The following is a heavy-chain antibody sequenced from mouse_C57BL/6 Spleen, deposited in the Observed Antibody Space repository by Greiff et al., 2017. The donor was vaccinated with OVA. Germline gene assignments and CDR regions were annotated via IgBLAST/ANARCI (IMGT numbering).Heavy chain of an antibody. D-gene: IGHD2-5*01. J-gene: IGHJ3*01. Sequence: EVQLQQSGPELVKPGASVKISCKASGYTFTDYYMNWVKQSHGKSLEWIGDINPNNGGTSYNQKFKGKATLTVDKSSSTAYMELRSLTSEDSAVYYCARSYYSNYDAYWGQGTLVTVSA. CDR1: GYTFTDYY. V-gene: IGHV1-26*01. CDR2: INPNNGGT. CDR3: ARSYYSNYDAY.